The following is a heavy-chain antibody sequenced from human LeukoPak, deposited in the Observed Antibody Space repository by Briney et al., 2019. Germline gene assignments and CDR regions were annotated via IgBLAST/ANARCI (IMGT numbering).Heavy chain of an antibody. V-gene: IGHV1-8*01. Sequence: ASVKVSCKASGYTFTSYDINWVRQATGQGLEWMGWMSPNSGNTGYAQKFQGRVTMTRNTSISTAYMELSSLRSEDTAVYYCARGSKRWLQFGYWGQGTLVTVSS. J-gene: IGHJ4*02. D-gene: IGHD5-12*01. CDR2: MSPNSGNT. CDR3: ARGSKRWLQFGY. CDR1: GYTFTSYD.